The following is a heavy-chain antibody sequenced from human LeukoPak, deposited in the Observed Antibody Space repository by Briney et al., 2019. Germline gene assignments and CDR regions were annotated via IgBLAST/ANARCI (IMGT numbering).Heavy chain of an antibody. V-gene: IGHV4-34*01. CDR3: ARGYQLLWGGWFDP. CDR1: GGSFSGYY. Sequence: PSETLSLTCAVYGGSFSGYYWSWIRQPPGKGLEWIGETNHSESTNYNPSLKSRVTISVDTSKNQFSLKLSSVIAADTAVYYCARGYQLLWGGWFDPWGQGTLVTVSS. J-gene: IGHJ5*02. D-gene: IGHD2-2*01. CDR2: TNHSEST.